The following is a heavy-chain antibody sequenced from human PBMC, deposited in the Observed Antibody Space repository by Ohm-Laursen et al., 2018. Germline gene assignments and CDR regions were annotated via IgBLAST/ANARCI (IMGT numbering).Heavy chain of an antibody. D-gene: IGHD2/OR15-2a*01. CDR3: ARDPTFHAFDI. J-gene: IGHJ3*02. CDR1: GFSFSDYE. CDR2: IRKDGGET. V-gene: IGHV3-7*01. Sequence: SLRLSCSASGFSFSDYEMNWVRQAPGKGLEWVANIRKDGGETYYVDSVKGRFTISRDNAKNSLYLQINSLKGEDAAVYFCARDPTFHAFDIWGQGTMVTVSS.